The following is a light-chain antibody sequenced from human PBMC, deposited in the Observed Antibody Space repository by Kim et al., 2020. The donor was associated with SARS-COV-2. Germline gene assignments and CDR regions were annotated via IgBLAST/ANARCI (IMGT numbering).Light chain of an antibody. CDR1: ALPKQY. CDR2: EDT. J-gene: IGLJ3*02. Sequence: SYELTQPPSVSVSPGQTARITCSGDALPKQYAYWFQQKPGQAPVVVIYEDTERPSGIPERFSGSTSGTTVTLTISGVQAEEEADYYCQSADSSDTFWVFGGGTKLTVL. V-gene: IGLV3-25*02. CDR3: QSADSSDTFWV.